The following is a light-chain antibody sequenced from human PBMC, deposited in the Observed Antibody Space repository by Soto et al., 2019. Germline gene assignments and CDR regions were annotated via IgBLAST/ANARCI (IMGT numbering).Light chain of an antibody. Sequence: DIQMTQSPSSVSASVGDRVTITCRASQGISSWLAWYQQKPGKAPKLLIYAASSLQSGVPSRFSGSGSGTDFTLTISSLEPEGFAVYYCQHRSNWPPAYTFGQGTKVDIK. J-gene: IGKJ2*01. CDR2: AAS. V-gene: IGKV1-12*01. CDR1: QGISSW. CDR3: QHRSNWPPAYT.